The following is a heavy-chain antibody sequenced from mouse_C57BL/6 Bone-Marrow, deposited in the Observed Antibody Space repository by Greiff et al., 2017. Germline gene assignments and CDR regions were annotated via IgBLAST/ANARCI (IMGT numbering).Heavy chain of an antibody. CDR2: IDPSDSET. Sequence: QVQLQQPGAELVRPGSSVKLSCKASGYTFTSYWMHWVKQRPIQGLEWIGNIDPSDSETHYNQKFKDKATLTVDKSSSTAYMQLSSLTSEDSAVYYCALIYDGYYVDFDDWGQGTTLTVSS. J-gene: IGHJ2*01. V-gene: IGHV1-52*01. D-gene: IGHD2-3*01. CDR1: GYTFTSYW. CDR3: ALIYDGYYVDFDD.